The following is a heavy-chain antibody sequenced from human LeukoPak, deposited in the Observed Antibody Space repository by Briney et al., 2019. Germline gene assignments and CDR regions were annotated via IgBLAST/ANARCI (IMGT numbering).Heavy chain of an antibody. D-gene: IGHD4-17*01. Sequence: SGTLSLTCTVSGGPISSSSYFWGWIRQPPGKGLEWIGSIFYSGSTYYNPSLNSRVTISIDTSKNQFSLKLSSVTAADTAVYYCARRYGDYAWFDPWGQGTLVTVSS. V-gene: IGHV4-39*01. J-gene: IGHJ5*02. CDR3: ARRYGDYAWFDP. CDR2: IFYSGST. CDR1: GGPISSSSYF.